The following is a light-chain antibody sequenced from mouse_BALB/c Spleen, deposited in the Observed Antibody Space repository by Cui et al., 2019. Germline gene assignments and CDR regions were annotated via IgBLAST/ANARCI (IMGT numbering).Light chain of an antibody. J-gene: IGKJ2*01. CDR1: CSLVHSNGSTY. CDR2: KVS. Sequence: DVVLSQTPLSLPVSLGDHASISCSSSCSLVHSNGSTYLRWYLQKPGQSPKLLIYKVSNRFSRVPDRFSGSGSGTNFTLKISRVEAEDLGIYFCSQSTHVPPYMYTFGGGTKLEIK. V-gene: IGKV1-110*01. CDR3: SQSTHVPPYMYT.